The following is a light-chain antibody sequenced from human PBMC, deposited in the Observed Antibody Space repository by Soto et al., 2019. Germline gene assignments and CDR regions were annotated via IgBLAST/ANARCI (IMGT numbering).Light chain of an antibody. CDR3: QSYDSSNLLVV. Sequence: NFMLIQPHSVSESPGKTVTISCTRSSGSIASNYVQWYQQRPGSAPTTVIYEDNQRPSGVPDRFSGSIDSSSNSASLTISGLKTEDEADYYCQSYDSSNLLVVFGGGTKVTVL. V-gene: IGLV6-57*04. J-gene: IGLJ2*01. CDR2: EDN. CDR1: SGSIASNY.